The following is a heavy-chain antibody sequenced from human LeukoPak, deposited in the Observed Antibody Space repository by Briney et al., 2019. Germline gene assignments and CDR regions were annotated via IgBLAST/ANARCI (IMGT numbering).Heavy chain of an antibody. D-gene: IGHD6-13*01. J-gene: IGHJ4*02. CDR1: GFTFSDYY. CDR3: ARVGSIAAAGTPDY. V-gene: IGHV3-11*06. CDR2: ISSSSSHT. Sequence: GGSLRLSCAASGFTFSDYYMGWIRLAPGKGLEWVSYISSSSSHTEYADSVKGRFTISRDNAKNSLSLQVNSLRADDTAVYYCARVGSIAAAGTPDYWGQGTLVTVSS.